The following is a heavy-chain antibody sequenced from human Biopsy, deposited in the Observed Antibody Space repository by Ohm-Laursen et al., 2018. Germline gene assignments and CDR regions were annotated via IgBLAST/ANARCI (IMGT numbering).Heavy chain of an antibody. D-gene: IGHD1-26*01. V-gene: IGHV4-4*07. J-gene: IGHJ3*02. CDR2: IYPGGGT. CDR1: GDSIRNYY. Sequence: SETLSLTCTVSGDSIRNYYWSWIRQAAGKGLEWIGRIYPGGGTIYNPSLKSRVTMSVDTSKNHFSLNLSSVTAADTAVYYCAGIVLGPTNDAFDIWGQGTMVTVSS. CDR3: AGIVLGPTNDAFDI.